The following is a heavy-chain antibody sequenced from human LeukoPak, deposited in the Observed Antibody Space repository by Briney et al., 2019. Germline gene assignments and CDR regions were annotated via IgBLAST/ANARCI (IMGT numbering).Heavy chain of an antibody. J-gene: IGHJ6*03. V-gene: IGHV3-30*02. D-gene: IGHD3-10*01. CDR1: GFTFSSYG. CDR2: IRYDGSYK. CDR3: AKDCCGFSITMIRGVIRKDYYYKDV. Sequence: PGGSLRLSCAASGFTFSSYGMHWVRQAPGKGLEWVTFIRYDGSYKYYADSVKGRFSISRDNSKNTLYLQLNSLRAEDAAVYYCAKDCCGFSITMIRGVIRKDYYYKDVWGKGTTVTISS.